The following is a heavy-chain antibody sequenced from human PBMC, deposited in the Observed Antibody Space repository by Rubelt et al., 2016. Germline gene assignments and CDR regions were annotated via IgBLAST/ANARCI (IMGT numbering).Heavy chain of an antibody. V-gene: IGHV4-31*03. D-gene: IGHD3-3*01. CDR2: IYYSGST. Sequence: QVQLQESGPGLVKPSQTLSLTCTVSGGSISSGGYYWSWIRQHPGKGLEWIGYIYYSGSTNYNPRPQTGVTISVATSRHRFPLKLMSVPAADTGVYYCAGGITIFGVDSGYFDYWGQGTLVTVSS. CDR1: GGSISSGGYY. J-gene: IGHJ4*02. CDR3: AGGITIFGVDSGYFDY.